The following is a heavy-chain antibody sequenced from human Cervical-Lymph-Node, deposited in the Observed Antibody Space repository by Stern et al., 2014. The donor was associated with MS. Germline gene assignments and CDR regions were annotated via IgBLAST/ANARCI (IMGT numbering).Heavy chain of an antibody. CDR1: GFTFRAHG. V-gene: IGHV3-33*01. CDR3: ARGLYYFDY. Sequence: QVQLVESGGGVVQPGRSLRLSCAASGFTFRAHGMHWVRQAPGQGLEWVAGIWYDGSSKYCADSVKGRFTISRDNSKNTLYLQLNSLRAEDTAVFYCARGLYYFDYWGRGALVTVSS. J-gene: IGHJ4*02. CDR2: IWYDGSSK.